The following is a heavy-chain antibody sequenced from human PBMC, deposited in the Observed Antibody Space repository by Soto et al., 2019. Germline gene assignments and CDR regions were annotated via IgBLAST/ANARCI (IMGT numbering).Heavy chain of an antibody. CDR3: AREVGGSYHAYYYYYGMDV. CDR2: ISAYNGNT. D-gene: IGHD1-26*01. Sequence: QVQLVQSGAEVKKPGASEKVSCKASGYTFTSYGISWVRQAPGQGLEWMGWISAYNGNTNYAQKLQGRVTMTTDTSTSTAYMELRSLRSDDTAVYYCAREVGGSYHAYYYYYGMDVWGQGTTVTVSS. V-gene: IGHV1-18*04. J-gene: IGHJ6*02. CDR1: GYTFTSYG.